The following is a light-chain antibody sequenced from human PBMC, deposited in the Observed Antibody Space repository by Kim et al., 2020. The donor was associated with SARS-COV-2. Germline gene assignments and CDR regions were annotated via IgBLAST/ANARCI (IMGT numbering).Light chain of an antibody. Sequence: SVSPGQTASITCSGDKLGDKYACWYQEKPGQSPVLVIYQDSKRPSGIPERFSGSNSGNTATLTISGTQAMDEADYYCQAWDSSTGVFGTGTKVTVL. J-gene: IGLJ1*01. CDR1: KLGDKY. CDR3: QAWDSSTGV. CDR2: QDS. V-gene: IGLV3-1*01.